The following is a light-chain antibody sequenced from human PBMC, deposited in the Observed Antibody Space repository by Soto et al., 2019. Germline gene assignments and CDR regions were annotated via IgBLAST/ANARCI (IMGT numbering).Light chain of an antibody. CDR3: QQYNNWPPRFT. CDR1: ETLSNN. Sequence: EIVMTQSPATLSVSPGDRVTLSCRARETLSNNLAWFHQKPGQAPRLLIYGATTRATGIPARFSGSGSGTEFTLTISSLQSEDFAIYYCQQYNNWPPRFTFGPGTRVDIK. V-gene: IGKV3-15*01. CDR2: GAT. J-gene: IGKJ3*01.